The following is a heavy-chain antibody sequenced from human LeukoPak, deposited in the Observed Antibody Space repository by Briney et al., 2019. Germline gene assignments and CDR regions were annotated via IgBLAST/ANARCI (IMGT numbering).Heavy chain of an antibody. D-gene: IGHD1-26*01. V-gene: IGHV3-30*04. CDR1: GFTFSSYV. CDR2: ISYDGSNE. Sequence: AGGSLRLSCAASGFTFSSYVMHWVRQAPGKGLEWVAIISYDGSNEYYADSVKGRFTISRDNSKNTLYLQMNSLRAADTAVYYCAKVGATHFDYWGQGTLVTVSS. CDR3: AKVGATHFDY. J-gene: IGHJ4*02.